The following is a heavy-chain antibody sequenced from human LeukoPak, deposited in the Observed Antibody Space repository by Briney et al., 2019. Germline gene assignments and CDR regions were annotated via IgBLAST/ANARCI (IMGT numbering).Heavy chain of an antibody. CDR3: ARDLTGPYDH. V-gene: IGHV3-74*01. CDR2: INVEGNYI. Sequence: PGKSLRLSCAASGFTVSRYWMHWVRQAPGKGLVWVARINVEGNYIDYAESVKGRSTISRDSAMNTLYLQMNSVRAEDTAVYSCARDLTGPYDHWGQGTLVTVSS. D-gene: IGHD3-22*01. J-gene: IGHJ4*02. CDR1: GFTVSRYW.